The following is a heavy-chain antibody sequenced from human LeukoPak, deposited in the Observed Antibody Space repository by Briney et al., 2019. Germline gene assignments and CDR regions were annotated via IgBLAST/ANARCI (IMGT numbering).Heavy chain of an antibody. Sequence: ASVKVSCKASGYTYTSYAMHWVRQAPGQRLEWMGWINAGNGNTKYSQKFQGRVTITRDTSASTAYMELSSLRSEDTAVYYCARDAPAAQGCLDYWGQGTLVTVSS. CDR2: INAGNGNT. J-gene: IGHJ4*02. CDR3: ARDAPAAQGCLDY. CDR1: GYTYTSYA. D-gene: IGHD2-2*01. V-gene: IGHV1-3*01.